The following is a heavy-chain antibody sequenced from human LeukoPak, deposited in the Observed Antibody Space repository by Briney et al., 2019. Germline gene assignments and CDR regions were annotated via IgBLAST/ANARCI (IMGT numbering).Heavy chain of an antibody. V-gene: IGHV1-2*04. CDR3: AREGYPRIYSNYVD. CDR1: GYTFTGYY. D-gene: IGHD4-11*01. Sequence: ASVKVSCKASGYTFTGYYMHWVRQAPGQGLEWMGWINPNSGGTNYAQKFQGWVTMTRDTSISTAYMELSRLRSDDTAVYYCAREGYPRIYSNYVDWGQGTLVTVSS. J-gene: IGHJ4*02. CDR2: INPNSGGT.